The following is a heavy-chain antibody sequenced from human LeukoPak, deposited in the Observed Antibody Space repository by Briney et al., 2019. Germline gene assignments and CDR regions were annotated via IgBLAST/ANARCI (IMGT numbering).Heavy chain of an antibody. CDR3: ARFTAMATYNWFDP. D-gene: IGHD5-18*01. V-gene: IGHV4-4*02. J-gene: IGHJ5*02. Sequence: PSGTLSLTCAVSGGSISSSSWWSWVRQPPGKGLEWIGEIYHSGSTNYNPSLKSRVTISVDKSKNQFSLKLSSVTAADTAVYYCARFTAMATYNWFDPWGQGTLVTVSS. CDR2: IYHSGST. CDR1: GGSISSSSW.